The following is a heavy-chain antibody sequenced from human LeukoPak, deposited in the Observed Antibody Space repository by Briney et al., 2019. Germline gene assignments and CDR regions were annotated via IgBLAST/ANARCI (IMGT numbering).Heavy chain of an antibody. CDR1: GFTFSSYA. J-gene: IGHJ5*02. Sequence: GGSLRLSCAASGFTFSSYAMSWVRQAPGKGLEWVSAISGSGGSTYYADSVKGRFTISRDNSKNTLYLQMNSLRAEDTAVYYCAKDGTWRFSINWFDPWGQGTLVTVSS. D-gene: IGHD6-6*01. V-gene: IGHV3-23*01. CDR2: ISGSGGST. CDR3: AKDGTWRFSINWFDP.